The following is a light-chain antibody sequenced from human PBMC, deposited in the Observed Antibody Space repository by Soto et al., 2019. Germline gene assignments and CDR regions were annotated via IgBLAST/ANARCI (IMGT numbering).Light chain of an antibody. V-gene: IGKV1-5*01. CDR2: DAS. CDR3: QQSYSTPRT. CDR1: QSIGRW. Sequence: DIQMTPSPSTLSAFVGDRVTITCRASQSIGRWLAWYQQKPGKAPKLLIYDASSLESGVPSRFSGSGSGTDFTLTISSLQPEDFATYYCQQSYSTPRTFGPGTKVDIK. J-gene: IGKJ3*01.